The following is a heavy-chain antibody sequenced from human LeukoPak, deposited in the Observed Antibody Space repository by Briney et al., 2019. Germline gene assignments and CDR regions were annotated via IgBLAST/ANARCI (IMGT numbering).Heavy chain of an antibody. D-gene: IGHD4-23*01. J-gene: IGHJ4*02. CDR1: GGSISSYY. CDR2: IDYSGSA. CDR3: ARGAWNGNSPFDF. Sequence: SETLSLTCIVSGGSISSYYWSWIRQSPGKGLEWIGYIDYSGSAYYNPSLKSRVTISVDTAKSQFSLKLSSVTAADTAVYYCARGAWNGNSPFDFWGPGTLVTVSS. V-gene: IGHV4-59*08.